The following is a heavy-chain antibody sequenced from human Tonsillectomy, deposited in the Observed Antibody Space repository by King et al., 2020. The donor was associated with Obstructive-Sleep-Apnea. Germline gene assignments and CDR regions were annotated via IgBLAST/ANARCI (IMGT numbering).Heavy chain of an antibody. J-gene: IGHJ4*02. CDR1: GFTFSSYW. Sequence: VQLVESGGGLVQPGGSLRLSCAASGFTFSSYWMHWVRQAPGKGRVWVSRINVDGSSTTYADSVKGRFTISRDNAKNTLYLQMNSLRAEDKAVYYCSRGKRRSSYGSSFDSWGQRTLVTVSP. CDR2: INVDGSST. V-gene: IGHV3-74*01. D-gene: IGHD5-18*01. CDR3: SRGKRRSSYGSSFDS.